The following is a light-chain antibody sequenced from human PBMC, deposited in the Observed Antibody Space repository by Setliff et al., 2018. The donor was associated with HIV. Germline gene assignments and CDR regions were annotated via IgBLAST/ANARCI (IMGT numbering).Light chain of an antibody. CDR3: QVWDSSSDQYV. J-gene: IGLJ1*01. Sequence: SYELTQPPSVSVAPGKTARITCGGNNIGDKSVHWYQQRPGQAPVVVVFDDRDRPSGIPERFSGSNSGNTATLTISRVEAGDEADYYCQVWDSSSDQYVFGSGTRSPS. CDR2: DDR. V-gene: IGLV3-21*03. CDR1: NIGDKS.